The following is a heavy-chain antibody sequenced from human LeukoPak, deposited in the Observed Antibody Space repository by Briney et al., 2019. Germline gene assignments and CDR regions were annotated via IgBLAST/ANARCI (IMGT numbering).Heavy chain of an antibody. CDR3: ARDSSEFRNLIPY. CDR2: IIPIFGTA. J-gene: IGHJ1*01. D-gene: IGHD1-14*01. V-gene: IGHV1-69*13. CDR1: GGTFSRYA. Sequence: SVKVSCKASGGTFSRYAISWVRQSPGQGLEWMGGIIPIFGTANYAQGFQGRVTITADESTSTAYMELSSLRSEDTAVYYCARDSSEFRNLIPYWGQGTLVTVSS.